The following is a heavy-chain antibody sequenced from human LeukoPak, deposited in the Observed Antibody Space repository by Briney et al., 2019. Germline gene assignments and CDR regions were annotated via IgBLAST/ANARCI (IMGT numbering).Heavy chain of an antibody. J-gene: IGHJ6*03. D-gene: IGHD2-15*01. CDR2: ISGSGGST. CDR1: GFTFNIYG. V-gene: IGHV3-23*01. Sequence: GGTLRLSCAASGFTFNIYGMSWVRQAPGKGLDWVSAISGSGGSTYYADSVKGRFTISRDNSKNTLYLQMNSLRAEDTAIYYCAKNGDRGAYCTGGTCYPYFYYYMDVWGKGTTVTI. CDR3: AKNGDRGAYCTGGTCYPYFYYYMDV.